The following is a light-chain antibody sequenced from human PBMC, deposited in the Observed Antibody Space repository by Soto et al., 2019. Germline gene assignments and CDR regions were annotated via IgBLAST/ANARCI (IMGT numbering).Light chain of an antibody. V-gene: IGLV2-8*01. Sequence: QSALTQPPSASGSPGQSVTISCTGTSSDVGGYNYVSWYLQHPGKAPKLMIYEVTKRPSGVPDRFTGSKSGNTASLTVSGLQAEDEADYYCLSNAASNTYVFGTGTKVTVL. J-gene: IGLJ1*01. CDR1: SSDVGGYNY. CDR2: EVT. CDR3: LSNAASNTYV.